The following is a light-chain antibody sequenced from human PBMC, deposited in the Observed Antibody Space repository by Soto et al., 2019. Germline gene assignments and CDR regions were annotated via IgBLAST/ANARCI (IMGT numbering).Light chain of an antibody. Sequence: QSVLTQPASVSGSPRQSITISCTGTSSDVGTYIYVSWYQQLPGKAPKLMIYDVSDRPLGVSNRFSGSRSGNTASLTISGLQTEDEADYYCSSYTSSGAEVFGTGTKVTVL. CDR1: SSDVGTYIY. V-gene: IGLV2-14*03. CDR2: DVS. CDR3: SSYTSSGAEV. J-gene: IGLJ1*01.